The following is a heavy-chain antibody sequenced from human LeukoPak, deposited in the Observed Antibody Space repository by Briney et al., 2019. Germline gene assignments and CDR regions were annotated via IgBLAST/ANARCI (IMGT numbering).Heavy chain of an antibody. CDR3: ARGVGVYSSYPTYYYYYYVDV. CDR2: INHSGST. Sequence: SETLSLTCAVYGGSFSGYYWSWIRQPPGKGLEWIGEINHSGSTNYIPSLKSRVTISVDTSKNQFSLRLSSVTAADTAVYYCARGVGVYSSYPTYYYYYYVDVWGKGTTVTVSS. V-gene: IGHV4-34*01. D-gene: IGHD4-11*01. J-gene: IGHJ6*03. CDR1: GGSFSGYY.